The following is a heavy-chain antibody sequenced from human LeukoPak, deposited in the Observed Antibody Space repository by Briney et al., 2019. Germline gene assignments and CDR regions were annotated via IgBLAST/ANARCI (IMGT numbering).Heavy chain of an antibody. J-gene: IGHJ4*02. D-gene: IGHD3-9*01. CDR3: AKAIAATGRWWIFDY. CDR1: GFIFSSYS. Sequence: PGGSLRLSCAASGFIFSSYSMSWVRQAPGKGLEWVSVITGSGGNTYYADSVKGRFTISKDNSKNTVYLQMSSLRAEDTAVYYCAKAIAATGRWWIFDYWGQGTLVTVSS. V-gene: IGHV3-23*01. CDR2: ITGSGGNT.